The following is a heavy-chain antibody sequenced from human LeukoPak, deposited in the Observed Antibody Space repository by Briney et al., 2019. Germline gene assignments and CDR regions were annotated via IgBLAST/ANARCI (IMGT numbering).Heavy chain of an antibody. J-gene: IGHJ4*02. CDR3: ARVAPPNDHGDSWGYFDY. CDR1: GYTFTSYG. V-gene: IGHV1-18*04. D-gene: IGHD4-17*01. CDR2: ISAYNGNT. Sequence: ASVKVSCKASGYTFTSYGISCVRQAPGQGLEWMGGISAYNGNTNYAQKLQGRVTMTTDTSTSTAYMELRRLRSDDTAVYYCARVAPPNDHGDSWGYFDYWGQGTLVTVSS.